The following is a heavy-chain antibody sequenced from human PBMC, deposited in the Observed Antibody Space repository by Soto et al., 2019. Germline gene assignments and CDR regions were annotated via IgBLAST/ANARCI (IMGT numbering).Heavy chain of an antibody. V-gene: IGHV1-46*01. D-gene: IGHD3-22*01. CDR1: GYTFTSYY. CDR3: ARERPYYYDSSGAGPGAFDI. Sequence: ASVKVSCKASGYTFTSYYMHWVRQAPGQGLEWMGIINPSGGSTSYAQKFQGRVTMTRDTSTSTVYMELSSLRSEDTAVYYCARERPYYYDSSGAGPGAFDIWGQGTMVTVS. CDR2: INPSGGST. J-gene: IGHJ3*02.